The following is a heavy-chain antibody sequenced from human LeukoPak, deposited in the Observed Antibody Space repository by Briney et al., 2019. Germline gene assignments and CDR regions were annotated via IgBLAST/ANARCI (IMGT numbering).Heavy chain of an antibody. V-gene: IGHV3-74*01. D-gene: IGHD2-2*02. CDR2: ISSDGSNT. CDR1: GFTFSSGY. Sequence: GGSLRLSCAVSGFTFSSGYMHWVRQPPGKGPVWVSRISSDGSNTIYADSVKGRFTISRDDARNPLYLQMNSLRDADTAVYYCARYTGGGVYWGQGTLVTVSS. CDR3: ARYTGGGVY. J-gene: IGHJ4*02.